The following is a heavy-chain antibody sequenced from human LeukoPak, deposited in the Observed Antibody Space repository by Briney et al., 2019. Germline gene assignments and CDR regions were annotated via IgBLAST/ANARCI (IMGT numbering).Heavy chain of an antibody. D-gene: IGHD6-19*01. Sequence: ASVKVSCKASGYTFTSYDINWVRQATGQGLEWMGWMNPNSGNTGYAQKFQGRVTMTRNTSISTAYMELSSLRSEDTAVYYCARGQGIAVAGTRYYYYGMDVWGQGTTVTVSS. J-gene: IGHJ6*02. CDR2: MNPNSGNT. CDR3: ARGQGIAVAGTRYYYYGMDV. V-gene: IGHV1-8*01. CDR1: GYTFTSYD.